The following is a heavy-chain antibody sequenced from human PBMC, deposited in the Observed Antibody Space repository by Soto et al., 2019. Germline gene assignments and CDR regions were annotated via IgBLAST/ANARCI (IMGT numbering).Heavy chain of an antibody. V-gene: IGHV3-33*01. Sequence: QLVESGGGVVQPGRSLRLSCPTSGFIFSNYGMHWVRQAPGKGLEWVAVIWYDGSNKYYADSVKGRFTISRDNSKNILYLPMNSLRAEDTAVYYCERDSVYGSGSGPGEFDPWGKGTLVTVSS. CDR3: ERDSVYGSGSGPGEFDP. CDR2: IWYDGSNK. D-gene: IGHD3-10*01. J-gene: IGHJ5*02. CDR1: GFIFSNYG.